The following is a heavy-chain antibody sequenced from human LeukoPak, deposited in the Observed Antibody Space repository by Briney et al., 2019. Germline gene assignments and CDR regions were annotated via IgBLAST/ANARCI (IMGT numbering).Heavy chain of an antibody. CDR3: ARDFTTSSTAYFQH. V-gene: IGHV3-21*01. CDR2: ITSSSSYI. D-gene: IGHD6-6*01. CDR1: GFIVRSNY. Sequence: PGGSLRLSCAASGFIVRSNYMNWVRQAPGKGLEWVSSITSSSSYIYYADSVKGRFTISRDNAKNSLYLQMNSLRAEDTAVYYCARDFTTSSTAYFQHWGQGTLVTVSS. J-gene: IGHJ1*01.